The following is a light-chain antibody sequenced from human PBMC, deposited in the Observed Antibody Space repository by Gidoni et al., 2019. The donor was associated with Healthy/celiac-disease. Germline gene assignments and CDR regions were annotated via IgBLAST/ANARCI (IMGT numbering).Light chain of an antibody. V-gene: IGLV2-14*01. CDR2: EVS. CDR1: SSDVGGYNY. J-gene: IGLJ1*01. CDR3: SSYTSSSTLEGV. Sequence: QSALTQPASVSGSPGQSITISCTGTSSDVGGYNYVSWYQQHPGKAPNLMIYEVSNRPSGVSNRFSGSKSGNTASLTISGLQAEDEADYYCSSYTSSSTLEGVFGTGTKVTVL.